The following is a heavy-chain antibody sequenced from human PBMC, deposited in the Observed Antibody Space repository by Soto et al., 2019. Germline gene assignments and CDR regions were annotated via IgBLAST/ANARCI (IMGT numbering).Heavy chain of an antibody. V-gene: IGHV4-4*02. J-gene: IGHJ3*02. CDR2: IYHSGSI. CDR3: ASKFGELLADAFDI. CDR1: NASISSRKW. Sequence: SETLSLTCTVSNASISSRKWWTWVRQTPGKRLEWIGEIYHSGSINHNPSLKSRVTMSVDKSNNQLSLKMTSVTAADTAVYYCASKFGELLADAFDIWGQGTVVT. D-gene: IGHD3-10*01.